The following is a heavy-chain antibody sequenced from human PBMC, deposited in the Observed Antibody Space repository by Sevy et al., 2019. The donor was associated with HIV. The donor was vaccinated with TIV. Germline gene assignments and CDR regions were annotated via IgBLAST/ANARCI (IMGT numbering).Heavy chain of an antibody. CDR1: GYSFTSYW. D-gene: IGHD4-17*01. Sequence: GESLKISCKGSGYSFTSYWIGWVRQMPGKGLEWMGISYPGDSDTRYSPSFQGQVTISADKSISTAYLQWSSLKASDTAMYYCARQGDYGGNPSYYFDYWGQGTLVTVSS. V-gene: IGHV5-51*01. CDR3: ARQGDYGGNPSYYFDY. CDR2: SYPGDSDT. J-gene: IGHJ4*02.